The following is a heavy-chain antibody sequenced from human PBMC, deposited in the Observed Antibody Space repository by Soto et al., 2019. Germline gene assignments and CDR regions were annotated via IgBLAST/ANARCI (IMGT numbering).Heavy chain of an antibody. V-gene: IGHV3-30-3*01. D-gene: IGHD6-13*01. J-gene: IGHJ6*02. CDR1: GFTFSSYA. Sequence: HPGGSLRLSCAASGFTFSSYAMHWVRQAPGKGLEWVAVISYDGSNKYYADSVKGRFTISRDNSKNTLYLQMNSLRAEDTAVYYCASEMGDSSSWAWVSQSWLGHGMDVWGQGTTVTVSS. CDR2: ISYDGSNK. CDR3: ASEMGDSSSWAWVSQSWLGHGMDV.